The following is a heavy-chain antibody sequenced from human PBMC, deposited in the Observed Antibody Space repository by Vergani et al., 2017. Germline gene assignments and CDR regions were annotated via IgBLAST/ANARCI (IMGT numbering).Heavy chain of an antibody. Sequence: VQLVESGGGLVQPGGSLKLSCAASGFTFSSYGMHWVRQAPGKGLEWVAVISYDGSNKYYADSVKGRFTISRDNSKITLYLQMNSLRAEDTAVYYCAKGVLSGCSDYWGQGTLVTVSS. V-gene: IGHV3-30*18. D-gene: IGHD6-19*01. CDR2: ISYDGSNK. CDR3: AKGVLSGCSDY. CDR1: GFTFSSYG. J-gene: IGHJ4*02.